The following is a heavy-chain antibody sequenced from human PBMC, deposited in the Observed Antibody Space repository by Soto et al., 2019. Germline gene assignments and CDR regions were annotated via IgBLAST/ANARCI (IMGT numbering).Heavy chain of an antibody. CDR3: AKGLRTPVTTPRGVFDY. CDR2: ISGSGGVT. CDR1: EFTFNSYA. V-gene: IGHV3-23*01. J-gene: IGHJ4*02. Sequence: PGGSLRLSCAASEFTFNSYAMSWVRQAPGKGLQWVSTISGSGGVTYYKDSVQGRFTVSRDNSKNTLYLQMNSLRAEDTAVYYCAKGLRTPVTTPRGVFDYWGRGTLVTVSS. D-gene: IGHD4-17*01.